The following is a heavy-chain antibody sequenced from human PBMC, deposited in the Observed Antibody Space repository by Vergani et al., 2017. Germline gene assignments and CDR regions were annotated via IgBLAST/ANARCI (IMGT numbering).Heavy chain of an antibody. J-gene: IGHJ5*01. CDR1: GFTLSSYA. CDR3: ARRRGSGSYDS. V-gene: IGHV3-23*01. Sequence: EVQLLESGGGLVQPGGSLRLSCAASGFTLSSYAMSWVRQAPGKGLEWVSSISGSGGSTYYADSVKGRFTLSRDNSKNTLYLQINSLRAEDTAVYYCARRRGSGSYDSWGQGTLVTVSS. CDR2: ISGSGGST. D-gene: IGHD1-26*01.